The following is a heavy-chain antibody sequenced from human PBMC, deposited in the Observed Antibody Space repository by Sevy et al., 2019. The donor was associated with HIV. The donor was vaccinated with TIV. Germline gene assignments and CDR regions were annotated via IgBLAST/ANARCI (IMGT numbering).Heavy chain of an antibody. Sequence: GGSLRLSCAASGFTFRSYAMSWVRQAPGKGLEWVSGIVGSGSTTYYADSVKGRFTISRDNSKNTLYLQINSLRAEDTAVYYCAKHSSFDAFDIWGQRTMVTVSS. D-gene: IGHD6-6*01. J-gene: IGHJ3*02. CDR2: IVGSGSTT. V-gene: IGHV3-23*01. CDR1: GFTFRSYA. CDR3: AKHSSFDAFDI.